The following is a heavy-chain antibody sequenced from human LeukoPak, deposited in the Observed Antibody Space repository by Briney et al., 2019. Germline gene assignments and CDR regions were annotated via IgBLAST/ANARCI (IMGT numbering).Heavy chain of an antibody. CDR2: ISGSGGST. J-gene: IGHJ4*02. CDR1: GFTFSSYA. V-gene: IGHV3-23*01. D-gene: IGHD3-3*01. Sequence: PGGSLRLSCAASGFTFSSYAMSWVRQAPGKGLEWVSAISGSGGSTYYADSVKGRFTISRDNSKNTLYLQMNSLRAEDTAVYYCARGPTYYDFWSGYTYFDYWGQGTLVTVSS. CDR3: ARGPTYYDFWSGYTYFDY.